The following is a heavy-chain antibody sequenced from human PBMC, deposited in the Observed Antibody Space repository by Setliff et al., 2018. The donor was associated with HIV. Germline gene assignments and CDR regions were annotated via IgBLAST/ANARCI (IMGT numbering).Heavy chain of an antibody. CDR3: ATDVGATNRFDY. CDR2: IYTSGTI. V-gene: IGHV4-61*09. J-gene: IGHJ4*02. CDR1: GGSISSGPYY. Sequence: PSETLSLTCTVSGGSISSGPYYWSWIRQPAGKGLEWIGHIYTSGTINTNLSLRSRVTMSVDTSKNRIYLKMNSVTAADTAVYYCATDVGATNRFDYWGQGILVTVSS. D-gene: IGHD1-26*01.